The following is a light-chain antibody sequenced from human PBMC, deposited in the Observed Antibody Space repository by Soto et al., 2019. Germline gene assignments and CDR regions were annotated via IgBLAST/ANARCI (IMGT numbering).Light chain of an antibody. V-gene: IGKV3-15*01. CDR1: QSVSRK. CDR2: DAS. Sequence: EIVMTQSPATLSVSPGERATLSCRASQSVSRKVAWYQQKPGQAPRLLIHDASTRATGISVRFSGSGSGTEFTLTISSLQSEDFAVYYCQQYNNWLWTFGQGTKVEIK. J-gene: IGKJ1*01. CDR3: QQYNNWLWT.